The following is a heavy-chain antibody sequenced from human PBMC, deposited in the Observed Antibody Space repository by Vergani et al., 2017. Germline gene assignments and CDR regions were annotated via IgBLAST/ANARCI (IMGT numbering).Heavy chain of an antibody. V-gene: IGHV3-23*04. CDR3: AKGAGYCTGGSCSDFDY. Sequence: EVQLVESGGDLVQPGGSLRLSCAASGFTFSSYVMSWVRQAPGKGLEWVSGITSSGGSTYYADSVKGRFTISRDNAKNSLYLHMKSLRAEDTALYYCAKGAGYCTGGSCSDFDYWGQGTLVTVSS. D-gene: IGHD2-15*01. J-gene: IGHJ4*02. CDR2: ITSSGGST. CDR1: GFTFSSYV.